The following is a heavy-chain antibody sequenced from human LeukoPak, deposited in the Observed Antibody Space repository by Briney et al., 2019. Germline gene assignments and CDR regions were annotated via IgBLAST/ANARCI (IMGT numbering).Heavy chain of an antibody. CDR2: INPNSGGT. CDR1: GYTFTGCY. CDR3: ARLVLGGSGYDFGMDSDY. V-gene: IGHV1-2*02. Sequence: ASVKVSCKASGYTFTGCYMHWVRQVPGQGLEWMGWINPNSGGTNYAQKFQGRVTMTRDTSISTAYMELSRLRSDDTAVYYCARLVLGGSGYDFGMDSDYWGQGTLVTVSS. D-gene: IGHD5-12*01. J-gene: IGHJ4*02.